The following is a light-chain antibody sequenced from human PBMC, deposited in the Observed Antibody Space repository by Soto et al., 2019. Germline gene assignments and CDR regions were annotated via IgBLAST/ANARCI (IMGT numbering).Light chain of an antibody. CDR3: SSYTSSSTVV. J-gene: IGLJ2*01. Sequence: QSVLTQPASVSGSPGQSITISCTGTSSDVGGYNYVSWYQQHPGKAPKLMICDVSNRPSGVSNRFSGSESGNTASLTISGLQAEDEADYYCSSYTSSSTVVFGGGTKLTVL. CDR2: DVS. CDR1: SSDVGGYNY. V-gene: IGLV2-14*01.